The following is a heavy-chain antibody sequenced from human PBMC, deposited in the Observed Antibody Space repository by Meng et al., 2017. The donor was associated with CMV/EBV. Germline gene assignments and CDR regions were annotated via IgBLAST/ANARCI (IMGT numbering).Heavy chain of an antibody. D-gene: IGHD5-12*01. V-gene: IGHV3-7*01. CDR3: ARGVKSGYSGYDLAVYYFDY. J-gene: IGHJ4*02. Sequence: GESLKISCAASGFTFSSYWLSWVRQAPGKGLEWVANIKQDGSEKYYVDSVKGRFTISRDNAKNSLYLQMNSLRAEDTAVHYCARGVKSGYSGYDLAVYYFDYWGQGTLVTVSS. CDR1: GFTFSSYW. CDR2: IKQDGSEK.